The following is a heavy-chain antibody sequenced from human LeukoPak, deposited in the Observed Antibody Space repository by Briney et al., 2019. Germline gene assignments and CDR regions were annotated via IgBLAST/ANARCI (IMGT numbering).Heavy chain of an antibody. CDR3: AELIAVAGTSVDY. J-gene: IGHJ4*02. D-gene: IGHD6-19*01. V-gene: IGHV3-30*18. CDR2: ISYDGSNK. CDR1: GFTFSSYG. Sequence: GRSLRLSCAASGFTFSSYGMHWVRQAPGKGLEWVAVISYDGSNKYYADSVKGRFTISRDNSKNTLYLQMNSLRAEDTAVYYCAELIAVAGTSVDYWGQGTLVTVSS.